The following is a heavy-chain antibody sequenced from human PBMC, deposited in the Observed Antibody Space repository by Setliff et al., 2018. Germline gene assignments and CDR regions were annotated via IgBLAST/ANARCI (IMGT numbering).Heavy chain of an antibody. CDR1: GVSISANHY. CDR2: VYYSGTT. CDR3: ARDSALHSYHYDSSGYLDY. Sequence: PSETLSLTCTVSGVSISANHYWGWIRQTPVKGLEWIDYVYYSGTTNYNPLFKSRVTISVDRPKNQFSLKLSSVTAADTGVYYCARDSALHSYHYDSSGYLDYWGQGALVTVSS. J-gene: IGHJ4*02. V-gene: IGHV4-59*11. D-gene: IGHD3-22*01.